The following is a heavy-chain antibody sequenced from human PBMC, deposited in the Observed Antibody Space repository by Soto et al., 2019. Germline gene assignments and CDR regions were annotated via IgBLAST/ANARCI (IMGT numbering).Heavy chain of an antibody. CDR1: GGSISSSSYY. CDR3: ARIHYYYYMDV. J-gene: IGHJ6*03. Sequence: QLQLQESGPGLVKPSETLSLTCTVSGGSISSSSYYWGWIRQPPGKGLEWIGSIYYSGSTYYNPSLKSRVTISVDTSKNQFSLKLSSVTAADTAVYYCARIHYYYYMDVWGKGTMVTVSS. V-gene: IGHV4-39*01. CDR2: IYYSGST.